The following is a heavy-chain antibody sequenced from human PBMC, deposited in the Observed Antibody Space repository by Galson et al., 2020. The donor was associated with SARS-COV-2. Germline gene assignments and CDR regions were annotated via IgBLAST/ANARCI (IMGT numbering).Heavy chain of an antibody. Sequence: ASVKVSCKASGYTFNGYYMHWVRQAPGQGLEWMGWINPNSGGTNYAQKFQGRVTMTRDTSISTAYMELSRLRSDDTAVYYCARESGSGWYPYYYYYMDVWGKGTTVTSSS. CDR3: ARESGSGWYPYYYYYMDV. J-gene: IGHJ6*03. CDR1: GYTFNGYY. V-gene: IGHV1-2*02. D-gene: IGHD6-19*01. CDR2: INPNSGGT.